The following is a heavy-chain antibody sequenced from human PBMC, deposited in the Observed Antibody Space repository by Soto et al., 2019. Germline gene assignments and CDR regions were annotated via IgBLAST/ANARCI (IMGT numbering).Heavy chain of an antibody. CDR3: ARDLEGGQYYHYVWGSYLTHYGMDV. Sequence: QVQLVQSGAEVKKPGASVKVSCKASGYTFTSYAMHWVRQAPGQRLEWMGWINAGNGNTKYSQKFQGRVTITRDTSASTAYMELSSLRSEDTAVYYCARDLEGGQYYHYVWGSYLTHYGMDVWGQGTTVTVSS. V-gene: IGHV1-3*01. CDR1: GYTFTSYA. CDR2: INAGNGNT. J-gene: IGHJ6*02. D-gene: IGHD3-16*01.